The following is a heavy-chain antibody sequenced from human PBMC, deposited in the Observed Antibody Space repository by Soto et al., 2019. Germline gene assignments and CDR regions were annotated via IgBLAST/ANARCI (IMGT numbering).Heavy chain of an antibody. V-gene: IGHV1-2*04. J-gene: IGHJ4*02. D-gene: IGHD5-12*01. Sequence: GASVKVSCKASGYTFTGYYMHWVRQAPGQGLEWMGWINPNSGGTNYAQKFQGWVTMTRDSSISTAYMELSRLRSDDTAVYYCASYSGYDFGYFDYWGQGTLVTVSS. CDR2: INPNSGGT. CDR3: ASYSGYDFGYFDY. CDR1: GYTFTGYY.